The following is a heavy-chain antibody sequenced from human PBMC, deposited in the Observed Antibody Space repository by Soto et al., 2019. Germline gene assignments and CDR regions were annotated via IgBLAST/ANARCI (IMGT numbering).Heavy chain of an antibody. V-gene: IGHV1-69*02. CDR2: IIPILGIA. CDR1: GGTFSSYT. J-gene: IGHJ6*02. D-gene: IGHD2-15*01. CDR3: ARWGGTVVVVAASASYGMDV. Sequence: QVQLVQSGAEVKKPGSSVKVSCKASGGTFSSYTISWVRQAPGQGLEWMGRIIPILGIANYAQKFQGRVTITADKSTSTAYMELSSLRSEDTVVYYCARWGGTVVVVAASASYGMDVWGQGTTVTVSS.